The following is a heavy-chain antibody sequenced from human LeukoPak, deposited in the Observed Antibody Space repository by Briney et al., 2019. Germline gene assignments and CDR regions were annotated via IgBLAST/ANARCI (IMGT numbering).Heavy chain of an antibody. J-gene: IGHJ4*02. CDR1: GYTLTELS. CDR2: FDPEDGET. D-gene: IGHD1-26*01. V-gene: IGHV1-24*01. Sequence: ASVKVSCKVSGYTLTELSIQWVRQAPGKGLEWMGGFDPEDGETFYAQKFQGRVTMTEDTSTDTAYMELSSLRSEDTAVYYCASGSYRGSPDYWGQGTLVTVSS. CDR3: ASGSYRGSPDY.